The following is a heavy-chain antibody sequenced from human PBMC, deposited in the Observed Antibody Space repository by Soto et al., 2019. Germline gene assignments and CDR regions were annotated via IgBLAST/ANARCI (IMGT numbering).Heavy chain of an antibody. CDR1: GLIVNLFA. D-gene: IGHD3-3*01. Sequence: PXGSLRLSRSDSGFTASGLIVNLFAMNWVRQAPGKGLEWVSSISGGGSSTYYADSVKGRFTVSRDNSKNTLYLEMNSLGDDDTAVYYCAKGQDIPIFEHFDTWGPGTLVTVSS. CDR3: AKGQDIPIFEHFDT. CDR2: ISGGGSST. V-gene: IGHV3-23*01. J-gene: IGHJ5*02.